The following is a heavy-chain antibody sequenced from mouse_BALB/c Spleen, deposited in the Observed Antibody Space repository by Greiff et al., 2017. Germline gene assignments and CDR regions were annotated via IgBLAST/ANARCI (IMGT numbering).Heavy chain of an antibody. J-gene: IGHJ4*01. CDR1: GFSLTSYG. V-gene: IGHV2-4-1*01. CDR2: IWSGGST. Sequence: VQLKESGPGLVQPSQSLSITCTVSGFSLTSYGVHWVRQSPGKGLEWLGVIWSGGSTDYNAAFISRLSISKDNSKSQVFFKMNSLQADDTAIYYCARNSPFYYGSSLYAMDYWGQGTSVTVSS. D-gene: IGHD1-1*01. CDR3: ARNSPFYYGSSLYAMDY.